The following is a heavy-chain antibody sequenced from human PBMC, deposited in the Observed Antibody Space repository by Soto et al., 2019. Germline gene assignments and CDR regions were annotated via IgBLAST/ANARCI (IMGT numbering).Heavy chain of an antibody. CDR2: ISYLGTKT. V-gene: IGHV3-33*08. CDR1: GFTFSEYD. Sequence: QVQLVESGGGVVQPGMSLSLSCADSGFTFSEYDMHWVRQAPGKGLEWVALISYLGTKTDYADSVKGRFTISRDNFKKTCALQMESLRAEDSAVDFCARTDTGGTYFEFWGRGTLVTVSS. J-gene: IGHJ4*02. D-gene: IGHD3-16*01. CDR3: ARTDTGGTYFEF.